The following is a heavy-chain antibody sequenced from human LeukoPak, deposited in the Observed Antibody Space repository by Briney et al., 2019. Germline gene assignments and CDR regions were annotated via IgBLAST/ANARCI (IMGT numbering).Heavy chain of an antibody. V-gene: IGHV4-34*01. CDR1: GGSFSGYY. CDR3: ARVLAPRHYGMDV. CDR2: INHSGST. Sequence: SETLSLTCAVYGGSFSGYYWSWIRQPPGKGLEWIGEINHSGSTNYSPSLKSRVTISVDTSKNQFSLKLSSVTAADTAVYYCARVLAPRHYGMDVWGQGTTVTVSS. J-gene: IGHJ6*02.